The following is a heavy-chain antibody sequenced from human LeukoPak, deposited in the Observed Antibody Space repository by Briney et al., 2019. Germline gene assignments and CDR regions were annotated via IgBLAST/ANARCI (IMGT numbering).Heavy chain of an antibody. CDR2: ITGSGGSA. CDR3: AKDRGSGWYQTQDY. Sequence: PGGSLRLSCAASGFTFSSYAMSWVRQAPGKGLEWVSTITGSGGSAYYADSAKGRFTISRDNSKNTLYLEMNSLRVEDTAVYYCAKDRGSGWYQTQDYWGQGTLVTVSS. D-gene: IGHD6-19*01. J-gene: IGHJ4*02. CDR1: GFTFSSYA. V-gene: IGHV3-23*01.